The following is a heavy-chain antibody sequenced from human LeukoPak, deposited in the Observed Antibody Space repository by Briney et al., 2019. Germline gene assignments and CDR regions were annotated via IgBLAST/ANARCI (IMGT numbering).Heavy chain of an antibody. CDR1: GLTFSAYA. J-gene: IGHJ4*02. CDR3: ARETGQLSDY. D-gene: IGHD1-1*01. CDR2: ISYDGSNK. Sequence: GGSLRLSCVASGLTFSAYAMHWVRQAPGKGPEWVAVISYDGSNKYHTDSVKGRFTISRDNSKNTLYLQMNSLRGEDTAVYYCARETGQLSDYWGQGTLVTVSS. V-gene: IGHV3-30-3*01.